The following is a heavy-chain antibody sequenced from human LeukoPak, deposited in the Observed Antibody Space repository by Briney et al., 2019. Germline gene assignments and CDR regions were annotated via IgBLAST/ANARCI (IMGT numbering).Heavy chain of an antibody. CDR2: IYWNDDK. J-gene: IGHJ3*02. CDR1: GFSLSTSAVG. Sequence: ESGPTLVKPTQTLTLTCTFSGFSLSTSAVGVGXXXXXXXXALECLALIYWNDDKRYSPSLKSRLTITKDTSKNQVVLTMTNMDPVDTATYYCAHRQSGAFDIWGQGTMVTVSS. CDR3: AHRQSGAFDI. V-gene: IGHV2-5*01.